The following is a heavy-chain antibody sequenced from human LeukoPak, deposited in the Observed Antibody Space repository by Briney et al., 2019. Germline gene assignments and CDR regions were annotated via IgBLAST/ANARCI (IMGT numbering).Heavy chain of an antibody. CDR3: ARDRSGSSTSSDY. Sequence: GGSLRLSCAASGFTFSSYSMNWVRQAPGKGLEWVSSISSSSYIYYADSVKGRFTISRDNAKNSLYLQMNSLRAEDTAVYYCARDRSGSSTSSDYWGQGTLVTVSS. CDR2: ISSSSYI. J-gene: IGHJ4*02. D-gene: IGHD2-2*01. CDR1: GFTFSSYS. V-gene: IGHV3-21*01.